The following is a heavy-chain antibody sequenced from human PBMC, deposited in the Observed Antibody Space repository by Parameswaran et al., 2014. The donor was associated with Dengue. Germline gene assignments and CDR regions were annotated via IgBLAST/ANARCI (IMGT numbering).Heavy chain of an antibody. D-gene: IGHD6-13*01. V-gene: IGHV4-34*01. Sequence: PGKGLEWIGEINHSGSTNYNPSLKSRVTISVDTSKNQFSLKLSSVTAADTAVYYCSRRLQQLAFYYYYYYGMDVWGQGTTVTVSS. CDR2: INHSGST. CDR3: SRRLQQLAFYYYYYYGMDV. J-gene: IGHJ6*02.